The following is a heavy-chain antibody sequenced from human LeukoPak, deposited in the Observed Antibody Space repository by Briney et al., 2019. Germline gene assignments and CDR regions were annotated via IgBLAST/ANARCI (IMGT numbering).Heavy chain of an antibody. J-gene: IGHJ6*02. D-gene: IGHD2-15*01. CDR3: ARAVGFDNGMDV. Sequence: SQTLSLTCAISGDSVSSNSAAWNWIRQSPSSGLEWLGRTYYRSKWYNDYAVSVKSRITIKPDTSKNQFSLQLNSVTPEDTALYYCARAVGFDNGMDVWGQGTTVTVSS. CDR2: TYYRSKWYN. V-gene: IGHV6-1*01. CDR1: GDSVSSNSAA.